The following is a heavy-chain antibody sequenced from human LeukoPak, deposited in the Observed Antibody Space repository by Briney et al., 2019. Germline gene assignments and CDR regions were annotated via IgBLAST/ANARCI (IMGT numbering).Heavy chain of an antibody. CDR1: GFTFSDYY. CDR3: ARARITMVRGVIDAFDI. CDR2: ISSSGSTI. Sequence: NPGGSLRLSCAASGFTFSDYYMSWIRQAPGKGLEWVSYISSSGSTIYYADSVKGRFTISRDNAKNSLYLQMNSLRAENTAVYYCARARITMVRGVIDAFDIWGQGTMVTVSS. J-gene: IGHJ3*02. V-gene: IGHV3-11*04. D-gene: IGHD3-10*01.